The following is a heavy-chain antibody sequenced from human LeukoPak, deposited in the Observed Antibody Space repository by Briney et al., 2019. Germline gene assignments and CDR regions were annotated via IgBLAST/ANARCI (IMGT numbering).Heavy chain of an antibody. CDR1: GFTFSSYG. CDR3: AREGTGSYMDV. D-gene: IGHD1/OR15-1a*01. CDR2: ISYDGSNK. J-gene: IGHJ6*03. Sequence: TGGSLRLSCAASGFTFSSYGMHWVRQAPGKGLEWVAVISYDGSNKYYADSVKGRFTISRDNSKNTLYLQMNSLRAEDTAVYYCAREGTGSYMDVWGKGTTVTVSS. V-gene: IGHV3-30*03.